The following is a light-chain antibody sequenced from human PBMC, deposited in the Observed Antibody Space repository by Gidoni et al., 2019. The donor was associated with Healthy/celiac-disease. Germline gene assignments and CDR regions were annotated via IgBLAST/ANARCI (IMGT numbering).Light chain of an antibody. CDR1: SSDVGGYNY. V-gene: IGLV2-14*03. CDR2: AVS. J-gene: IGLJ1*01. CDR3: NSFTSSSTLV. Sequence: HSALTQPASVSGSPGQSITISCTGTSSDVGGYNYVSWYQQHPGKAPKLMIYAVSNRPSGVSDRFSGSKSGNTASLTISGLQAEDEADYYCNSFTSSSTLVFGTGTKVTV.